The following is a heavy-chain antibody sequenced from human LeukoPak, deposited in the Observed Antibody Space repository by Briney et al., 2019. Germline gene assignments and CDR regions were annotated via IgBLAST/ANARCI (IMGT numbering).Heavy chain of an antibody. D-gene: IGHD3-10*01. CDR3: APIWFGELLSVFDY. V-gene: IGHV3-23*01. CDR1: GFAFSSYA. CDR2: ISGSGGST. J-gene: IGHJ4*02. Sequence: GGSLRLSCAASGFAFSSYAMSWVRQAPGKGLEWVSAISGSGGSTYYADSVKGRFTISRDNSKNTLYLQMNSLRAEDTAVYYCAPIWFGELLSVFDYWGQGTLVTVSS.